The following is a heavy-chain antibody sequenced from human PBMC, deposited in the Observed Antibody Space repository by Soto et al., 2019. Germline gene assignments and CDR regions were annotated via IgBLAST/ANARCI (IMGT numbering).Heavy chain of an antibody. CDR2: INPGYPAGRST. J-gene: IGHJ6*01. D-gene: IGHD3-22*01. V-gene: IGHV1-46*01. Sequence: QVQLVQSGAEVKTPGSSVKVSCKASGYTLTTLFMHWVRQAPGQGLEWMGVINPGYPAGRSTTYAPRSQGQVTRTTATSPRKASLELRRLRSDDTAVYFCAREAIVAVATTGMDVWGQGTTVTVSS. CDR1: GYTLTTLF. CDR3: AREAIVAVATTGMDV.